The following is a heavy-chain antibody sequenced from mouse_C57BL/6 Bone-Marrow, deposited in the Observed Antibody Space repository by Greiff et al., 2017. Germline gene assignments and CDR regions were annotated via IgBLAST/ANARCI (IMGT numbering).Heavy chain of an antibody. J-gene: IGHJ3*01. D-gene: IGHD1-1*01. CDR2: ISDGGSYT. CDR1: GFTFSSYA. Sequence: EVHLVESGGGLVKPGGSLKLSCAASGFTFSSYAMSWVRQTPEKRLEWVATISDGGSYTYYPDNVKGRFTISRDNAKNNLYLQMSHLKSEDTAMYYCARDPYYYGSSPWFAYWGQGTLVTVSA. CDR3: ARDPYYYGSSPWFAY. V-gene: IGHV5-4*01.